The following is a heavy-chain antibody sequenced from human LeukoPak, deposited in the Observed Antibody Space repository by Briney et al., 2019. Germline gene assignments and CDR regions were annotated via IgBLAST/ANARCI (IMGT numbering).Heavy chain of an antibody. CDR3: AKGPNTAMAF. D-gene: IGHD5-18*01. J-gene: IGHJ4*02. V-gene: IGHV3-23*01. Sequence: ETLSLTCAVYGGSFSGYYWSWVRQAPGKGLEWVSAISGSGGSTYYADSVKGRFTISRDNSKNTLYLQMNSLRAEDTAVYYCAKGPNTAMAFWGQGTLVTVSS. CDR2: ISGSGGST. CDR1: GGSFSGYY.